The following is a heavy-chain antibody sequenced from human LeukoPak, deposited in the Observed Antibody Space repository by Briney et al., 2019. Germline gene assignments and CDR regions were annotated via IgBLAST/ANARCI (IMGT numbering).Heavy chain of an antibody. CDR1: GFTFSDSY. CDR2: ISSSGGTI. J-gene: IGHJ4*02. D-gene: IGHD7-27*01. Sequence: GGSLRLSCAASGFTFSDSYMSWIRQVPGRGLEWISYISSSGGTIYYADSVKGRFTISRDNAKNSLYLQMNSLRAEDTAVYYCAKEGGDWGEGYFDYWGQGTLVTVSS. V-gene: IGHV3-11*01. CDR3: AKEGGDWGEGYFDY.